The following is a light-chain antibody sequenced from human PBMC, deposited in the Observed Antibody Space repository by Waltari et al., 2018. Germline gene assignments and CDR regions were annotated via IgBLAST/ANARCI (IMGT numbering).Light chain of an antibody. CDR3: QQRSTWPWT. CDR1: QGVSSY. CDR2: DTS. Sequence: ELVLTQSPATLSLSPGERATLSCRASQGVSSYLAWYQQKPGQAPRLLIYDTSNRATGIPARFSGSGPGPDFTLTISSLEPEDFAVYYCQQRSTWPWTFGQGTKVEIK. V-gene: IGKV3D-11*01. J-gene: IGKJ1*01.